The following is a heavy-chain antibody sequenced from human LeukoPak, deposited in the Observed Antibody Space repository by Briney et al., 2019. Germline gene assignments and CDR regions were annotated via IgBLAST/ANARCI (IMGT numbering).Heavy chain of an antibody. CDR3: AKDRPTVYSSSWLHFLDS. CDR2: ISGSGGST. V-gene: IGHV3-23*01. J-gene: IGHJ4*02. Sequence: GGSLRLSSAASGFTFSSYGMIWVRQAPGKRLEWVSGISGSGGSTYLADSVKGRFTISRDNSKNTLYLEMNSLRADDTAVYYCAKDRPTVYSSSWLHFLDSWGQGTLVTVSS. D-gene: IGHD6-13*01. CDR1: GFTFSSYG.